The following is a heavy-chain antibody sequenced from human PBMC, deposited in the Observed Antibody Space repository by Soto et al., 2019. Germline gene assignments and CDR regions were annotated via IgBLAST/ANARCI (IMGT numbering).Heavy chain of an antibody. CDR3: SGAESPDTAYFSLY. CDR1: GDSVSSNSAG. V-gene: IGHV6-1*01. D-gene: IGHD1-26*01. Sequence: PTQTLSITCAITGDSVSSNSAGWGWVRQSPSRGLEWLGRTYYRSKWYNDYAVSVKSRITINPDTSKNQFSLQLNSVTPDDSAVYYCSGAESPDTAYFSLYWGQGTPVTVSS. CDR2: TYYRSKWYN. J-gene: IGHJ4*02.